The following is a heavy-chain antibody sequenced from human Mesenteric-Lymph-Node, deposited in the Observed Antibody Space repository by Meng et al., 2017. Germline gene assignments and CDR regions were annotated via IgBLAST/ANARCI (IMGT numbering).Heavy chain of an antibody. V-gene: IGHV3-30*01. CDR1: GFTFSNKA. CDR2: ISYDASNQ. J-gene: IGHJ5*02. D-gene: IGHD4-17*01. Sequence: GESLKISCAASGFTFSNKAMHWVRQAPGKGLEWVALISYDASNQYYADSVKGRFTISRDNSKNTLYLQMNSLRAEDTAVYYCARDRGDYGDYGENWFDPWGQGTLVTVSS. CDR3: ARDRGDYGDYGENWFDP.